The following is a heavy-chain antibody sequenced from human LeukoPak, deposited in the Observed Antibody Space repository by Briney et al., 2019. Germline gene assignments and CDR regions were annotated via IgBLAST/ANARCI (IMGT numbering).Heavy chain of an antibody. V-gene: IGHV3-23*01. CDR3: ARDPIAAAGPYYFDY. CDR1: GFTFSSYA. Sequence: GGSLRLSCAASGFTFSSYAMSWVRQAPGKGLEWVSAISGSGGSTYYADSVKGRFTISRDNSKNTLYLQMNSLRAEDTAVYYCARDPIAAAGPYYFDYWGQGTLVTVSS. J-gene: IGHJ4*02. D-gene: IGHD6-13*01. CDR2: ISGSGGST.